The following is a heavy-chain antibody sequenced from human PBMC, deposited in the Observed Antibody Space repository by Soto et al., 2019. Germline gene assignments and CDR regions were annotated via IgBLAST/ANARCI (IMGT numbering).Heavy chain of an antibody. CDR2: ISIGSSAI. D-gene: IGHD3-16*01. V-gene: IGHV3-48*01. CDR3: ARDWGVGASEIGTHIPHLDS. J-gene: IGHJ4*02. CDR1: GFTFSDNG. Sequence: EVQLVESGGGLVQPGGSLRLSCAASGFTFSDNGMNWVRQTPGKGLEWVSFISIGSSAIDYADSVRGRFTISRDNVKSSMYLQMDSLGGEDTAVYYWARDWGVGASEIGTHIPHLDSWGPGTLVTVSS.